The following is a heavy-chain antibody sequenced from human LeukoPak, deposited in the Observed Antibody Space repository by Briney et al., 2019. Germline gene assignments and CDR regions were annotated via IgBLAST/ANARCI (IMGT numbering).Heavy chain of an antibody. D-gene: IGHD1-1*01. Sequence: PGGSLRLSCVASGFPFSSYWMTWVRQAPGKGLEWVANIKQDGSKKSYVDSVKGRFTISRDNAKNTLYLQMNSLRAEDTAVYYCAKGTTFHFDYWGQGTLVTVSS. V-gene: IGHV3-7*03. J-gene: IGHJ4*02. CDR2: IKQDGSKK. CDR3: AKGTTFHFDY. CDR1: GFPFSSYW.